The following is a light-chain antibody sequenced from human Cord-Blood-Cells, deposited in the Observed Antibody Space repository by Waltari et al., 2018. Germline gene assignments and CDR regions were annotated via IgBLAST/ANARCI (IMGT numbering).Light chain of an antibody. Sequence: QSALTQPPSVSGSPGQSVTISCTGTSSDVGSYNSVSWYQQPPGTAPKLMIYEVSNRPSGFPARFAGSNSGNTASLTISGLQAEDEADYYCSSYTSSSTWVFGGGTKLTVL. V-gene: IGLV2-18*02. CDR3: SSYTSSSTWV. CDR2: EVS. CDR1: SSDVGSYNS. J-gene: IGLJ3*02.